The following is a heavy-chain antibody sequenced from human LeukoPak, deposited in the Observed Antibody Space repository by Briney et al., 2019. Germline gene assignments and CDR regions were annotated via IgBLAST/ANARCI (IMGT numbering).Heavy chain of an antibody. CDR1: GFTLSSYA. D-gene: IGHD2-2*01. CDR2: ISYDGSNK. Sequence: PRRSLRLSCAASGFTLSSYAMHWVRQAPGKGLEWVAVISYDGSNKYYADSVKGRFTISRDNSKNTLYLQMNSLRAEDTAVYYCAREYCSSTSCTPVFYYWGQGTLVTVSS. CDR3: AREYCSSTSCTPVFYY. J-gene: IGHJ4*02. V-gene: IGHV3-30*04.